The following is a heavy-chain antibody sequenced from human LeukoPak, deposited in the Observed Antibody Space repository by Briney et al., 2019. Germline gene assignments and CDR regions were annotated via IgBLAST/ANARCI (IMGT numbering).Heavy chain of an antibody. CDR3: AKRGVVIRVILVGFHKEAYYFDS. Sequence: GGSLRLSCAVSGITLSNYGMSWVRQAPAKGMEWVAGISDSGGRTNYADSVKGRFTISRENSKNTLYLQMNSLRAEDTAVYFCAKRGVVIRVILVGFHKEAYYFDSWGQGALVTVSS. CDR2: ISDSGGRT. CDR1: GITLSNYG. D-gene: IGHD3-10*01. J-gene: IGHJ4*02. V-gene: IGHV3-23*01.